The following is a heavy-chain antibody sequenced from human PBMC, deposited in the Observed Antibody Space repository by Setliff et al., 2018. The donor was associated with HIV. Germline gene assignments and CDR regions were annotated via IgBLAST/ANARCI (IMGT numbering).Heavy chain of an antibody. CDR2: TRNRADSYTT. Sequence: GGSLRLSCAVSGLSVSDHYIDWVRQAPGKGLEWVGRTRNRADSYTTEYAASVKGRFTISRDDSKSAVYLQMNSLKTDDTSVYYCARHDEAVLWFRHPGSSGFDPWGQGTLVTVSS. D-gene: IGHD3-10*01. V-gene: IGHV3-72*01. CDR3: ARHDEAVLWFRHPGSSGFDP. J-gene: IGHJ5*02. CDR1: GLSVSDHY.